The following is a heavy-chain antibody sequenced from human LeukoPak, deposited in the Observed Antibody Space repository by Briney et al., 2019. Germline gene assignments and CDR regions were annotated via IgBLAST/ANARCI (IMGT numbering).Heavy chain of an antibody. CDR2: IYYSGST. CDR1: GGSISSSSYY. J-gene: IGHJ4*02. V-gene: IGHV4-39*01. Sequence: SETLPLTCTVSGGSISSSSYYWGWIRQPPGKGLEWIGSIYYSGSTYYNPSLKSRVTISVDTSKNQFSLKLSSVTAADTAVYYCARQGDTGPDYWGQGTLVTVSS. D-gene: IGHD1-14*01. CDR3: ARQGDTGPDY.